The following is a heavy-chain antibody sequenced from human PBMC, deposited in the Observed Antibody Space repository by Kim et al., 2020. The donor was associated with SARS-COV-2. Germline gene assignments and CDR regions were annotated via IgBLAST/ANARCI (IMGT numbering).Heavy chain of an antibody. D-gene: IGHD2-2*01. CDR1: GFTFSSYA. V-gene: IGHV3-33*06. Sequence: GGSLRLSCAASGFTFSSYAMHWVRQAPGKGLEWVAVIWYDGSNKYYADSVKGRFTISRDNSKNTLYLQMNSLRAEDTAVYYCAKDQDGVVPAAFNWFDPWGQGTLVTVSS. CDR3: AKDQDGVVPAAFNWFDP. CDR2: IWYDGSNK. J-gene: IGHJ5*02.